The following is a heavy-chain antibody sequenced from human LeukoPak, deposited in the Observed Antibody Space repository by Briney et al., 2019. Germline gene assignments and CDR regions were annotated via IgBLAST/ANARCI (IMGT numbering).Heavy chain of an antibody. V-gene: IGHV4-59*01. J-gene: IGHJ2*01. CDR3: ARDVPPHYYDSSGYDL. CDR2: IYYSGST. Sequence: PSETLSLTWTVSGXSISSYYWSWIRQPPGKGLEWIGYIYYSGSTNYNPSLKSRVTISVDTSKNQFSLRLSSVTAADTAVYYCARDVPPHYYDSSGYDLWGRGTLVTVSS. CDR1: GXSISSYY. D-gene: IGHD3-22*01.